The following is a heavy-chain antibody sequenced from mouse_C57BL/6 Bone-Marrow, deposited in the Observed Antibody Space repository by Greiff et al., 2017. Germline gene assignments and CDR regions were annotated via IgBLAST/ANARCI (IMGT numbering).Heavy chain of an antibody. D-gene: IGHD2-4*01. Sequence: VKLMESGPGLVQPSQSLSITCTVSGFSLTSYGVHWVRQSPGKGLEWLGVIWSGGSTDYNAAFISRLSISKDNSKSQVFFKMNSLQADDTAIYYCARNSGMITPYYYAMDYWGQGTSVTVSS. CDR1: GFSLTSYG. CDR2: IWSGGST. CDR3: ARNSGMITPYYYAMDY. V-gene: IGHV2-2*01. J-gene: IGHJ4*01.